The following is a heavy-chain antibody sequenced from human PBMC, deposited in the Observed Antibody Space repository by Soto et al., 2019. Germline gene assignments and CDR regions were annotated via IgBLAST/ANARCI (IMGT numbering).Heavy chain of an antibody. CDR1: GFTFSSYG. CDR3: ARDGLLWFGDGYYYYYGMDV. D-gene: IGHD3-10*01. V-gene: IGHV3-33*01. CDR2: IWYDGSNK. J-gene: IGHJ6*02. Sequence: GGSLRLSCAASGFTFSSYGMHWVRQAPGKGLEWVAVIWYDGSNKYYADSVKGRFTISRDNSKNTLYLQMNSLRAEDTAVYYCARDGLLWFGDGYYYYYGMDVWGQGTTVTVSS.